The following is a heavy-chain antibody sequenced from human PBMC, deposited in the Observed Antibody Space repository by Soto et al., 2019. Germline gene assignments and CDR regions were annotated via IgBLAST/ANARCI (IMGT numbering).Heavy chain of an antibody. Sequence: ASVKVSCKASGYTFTGYYMHWVRQAPGQGLEWMGWINPNSGNTGYAQKFQGRVTMTRNTSISTAYMELSSLRSEDTAVYYCARVAATLSNDYWGQGTLVTVSS. V-gene: IGHV1-8*02. CDR1: GYTFTGYY. CDR2: INPNSGNT. J-gene: IGHJ4*02. D-gene: IGHD2-15*01. CDR3: ARVAATLSNDY.